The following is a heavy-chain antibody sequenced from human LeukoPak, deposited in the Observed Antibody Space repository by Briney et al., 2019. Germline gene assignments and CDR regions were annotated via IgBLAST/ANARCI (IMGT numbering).Heavy chain of an antibody. V-gene: IGHV4-59*12. D-gene: IGHD2-2*01. CDR2: IYYSGST. J-gene: IGHJ4*02. CDR1: GGSISSYY. CDR3: ARDFDDCSSTSCPIDY. Sequence: SETLSLTCTVSGGSISSYYWSWIRQPPGKGLEWNGYIYYSGSTSYNPSLQGRVTISVDTSKNQFSLKLSSVTAADTAVYYCARDFDDCSSTSCPIDYWGQGTLVTVSS.